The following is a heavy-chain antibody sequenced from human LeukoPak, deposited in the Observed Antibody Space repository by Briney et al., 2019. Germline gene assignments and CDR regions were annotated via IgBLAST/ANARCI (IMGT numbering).Heavy chain of an antibody. CDR3: AKDHGSSDWYYFDY. Sequence: GGSLRLSCAASGFPFSDYGMHWVRQAPGKGLEWVSGINWNGGSTGYADSVKGRFTISRDNAKNSLYLQMNTLRADDTAVYYCAKDHGSSDWYYFDYWGQGTLVTVSS. V-gene: IGHV3-20*04. D-gene: IGHD6-13*01. CDR2: INWNGGST. CDR1: GFPFSDYG. J-gene: IGHJ4*02.